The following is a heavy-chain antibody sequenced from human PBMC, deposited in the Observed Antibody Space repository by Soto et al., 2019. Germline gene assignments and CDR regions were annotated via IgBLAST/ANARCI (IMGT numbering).Heavy chain of an antibody. CDR3: AKDAEESEWLRLALYYYYMDV. Sequence: GGSLRLSCAASGFTFSSYAMSWVRQAPGKGLEWVSAISGSGGSTYYADSVKGRFTISRDNSKNTLYLQMNSLRAEDTAVYYCAKDAEESEWLRLALYYYYMDVWGKGTTVTVSS. CDR1: GFTFSSYA. V-gene: IGHV3-23*01. J-gene: IGHJ6*03. CDR2: ISGSGGST. D-gene: IGHD5-12*01.